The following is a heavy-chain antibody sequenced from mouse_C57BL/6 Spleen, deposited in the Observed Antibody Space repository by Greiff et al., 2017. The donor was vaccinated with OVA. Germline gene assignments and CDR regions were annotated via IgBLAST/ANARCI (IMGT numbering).Heavy chain of an antibody. V-gene: IGHV5-17*01. CDR1: GFTFSDYG. J-gene: IGHJ2*01. D-gene: IGHD2-4*01. Sequence: EVKLMESGGGLVKPGGSLKLSCAASGFTFSDYGMHWVRQAPEKGLEWVAYISSGSSTIYYADTVKGRFTISRDNAKNTLFLQMTSLRSEDTAMYYCARKDYDSYYFDYWGQGTTLTVSS. CDR2: ISSGSSTI. CDR3: ARKDYDSYYFDY.